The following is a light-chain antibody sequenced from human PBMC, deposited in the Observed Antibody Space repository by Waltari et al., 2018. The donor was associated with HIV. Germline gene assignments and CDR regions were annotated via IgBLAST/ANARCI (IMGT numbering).Light chain of an antibody. CDR3: CSYAGSSTLEV. Sequence: QSALTQPASVSGSPAQSITISCTGTSRDVGSYNLVPWYQQHPGKAPKPMIYEGSKRPSWVSNRFSGSKSGNTASLTISGLQAEDEADYYCCSYAGSSTLEVFGGGTKLTVL. CDR2: EGS. CDR1: SRDVGSYNL. V-gene: IGLV2-23*01. J-gene: IGLJ2*01.